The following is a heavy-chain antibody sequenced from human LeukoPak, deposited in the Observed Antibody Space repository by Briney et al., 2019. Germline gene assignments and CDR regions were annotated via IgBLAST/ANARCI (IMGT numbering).Heavy chain of an antibody. J-gene: IGHJ4*02. Sequence: RASVKVSCKASGYTFTGYYMHWVRQAPGQGLEWMGWINPNSGGTNYAQKFQGWVTMTRDTSISTAYMELSRLRSDDTAVYYCARVNWAFGLDYWGQGTLATVSS. CDR1: GYTFTGYY. CDR2: INPNSGGT. V-gene: IGHV1-2*04. CDR3: ARVNWAFGLDY. D-gene: IGHD3-10*01.